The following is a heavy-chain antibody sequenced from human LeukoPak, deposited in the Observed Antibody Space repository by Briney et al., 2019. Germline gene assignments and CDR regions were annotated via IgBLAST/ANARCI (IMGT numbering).Heavy chain of an antibody. CDR1: GYSFTNYW. D-gene: IGHD3-22*01. Sequence: GESLKISCQGSGYSFTNYWIGWVRRMPGKALEWMGIIYPRDSDTRYRPSFQGQVTISADKSISTAYLQWSSLKASDTAMYYCAKVDSRAIDYWGQGTLVTVSS. V-gene: IGHV5-51*01. CDR2: IYPRDSDT. J-gene: IGHJ4*02. CDR3: AKVDSRAIDY.